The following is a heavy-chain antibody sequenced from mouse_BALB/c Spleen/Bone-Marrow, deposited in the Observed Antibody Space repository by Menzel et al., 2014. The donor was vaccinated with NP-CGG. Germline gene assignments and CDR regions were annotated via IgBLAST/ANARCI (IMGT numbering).Heavy chain of an antibody. CDR3: ARGSYYEGAMDY. D-gene: IGHD1-1*01. J-gene: IGHJ4*01. CDR1: GFSLTSYG. V-gene: IGHV2-9*02. CDR2: IWAGGST. Sequence: VKLLESGPGLVAPSQSLSITCTVSGFSLTSYGVHWVRQPPGKVLEWLGVIWAGGSTNYNSALMSRLSISKDNSKSQVFLKMNSLQADDTAMYYCARGSYYEGAMDYWGQGTSVTVSS.